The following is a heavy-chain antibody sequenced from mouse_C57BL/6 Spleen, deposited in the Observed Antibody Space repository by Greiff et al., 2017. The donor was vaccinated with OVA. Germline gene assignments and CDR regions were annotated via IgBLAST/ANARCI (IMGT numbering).Heavy chain of an antibody. CDR2: INYDGSST. J-gene: IGHJ4*01. CDR1: GFTFSDYY. Sequence: EVKVVESEGGLVQPGSSMKLSCTASGFTFSDYYMAWVRQVPEKGLEWVANINYDGSSTYYLDSLKSRFIISRDNAKNILYLQMSSLKSEDTATYYCARGWLLQGYYAMDYWGQGTSVTVSS. D-gene: IGHD2-3*01. CDR3: ARGWLLQGYYAMDY. V-gene: IGHV5-16*01.